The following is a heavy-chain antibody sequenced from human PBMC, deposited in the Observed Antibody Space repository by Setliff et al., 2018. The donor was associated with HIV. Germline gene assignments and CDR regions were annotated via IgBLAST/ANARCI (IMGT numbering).Heavy chain of an antibody. CDR3: ARVKSIKTTLVRLWPRFDL. Sequence: ASETLSLTCAVYTESLTRYDWAWIRQSPEKWLEWIGEIDDSGSIIYNPSLQSRVTMSVDTSKNQFSLKVRSLTAADTGLYYCARVKSIKTTLVRLWPRFDLWGQGTQVTVSS. CDR2: IDDSGSI. CDR1: TESLTRYD. J-gene: IGHJ5*02. V-gene: IGHV4-34*01. D-gene: IGHD3-10*01.